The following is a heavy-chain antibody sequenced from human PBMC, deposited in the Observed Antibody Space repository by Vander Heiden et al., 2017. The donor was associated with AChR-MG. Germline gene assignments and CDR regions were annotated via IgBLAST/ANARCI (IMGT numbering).Heavy chain of an antibody. V-gene: IGHV3-33*01. J-gene: IGHJ6*04. CDR2: IWYNGNNR. Sequence: QVDLVESGGGVVQPGKSLRLSCAVSGFDFRNHAMHWVGQAPGKGLEWVAVIWYNGNNRYYADSVKGRFTISRDNSKNTLYLQMDSLRGDDTAVYYCARENGESSNDLDVWGKGTTVTVSS. D-gene: IGHD2-2*01. CDR1: GFDFRNHA. CDR3: ARENGESSNDLDV.